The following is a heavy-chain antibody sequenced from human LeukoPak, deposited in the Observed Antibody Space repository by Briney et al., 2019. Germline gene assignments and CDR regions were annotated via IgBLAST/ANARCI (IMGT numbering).Heavy chain of an antibody. CDR3: ARGQDENMLGYCSGGSCFSCDY. CDR1: GYTFTGYY. Sequence: ASVKVSCKASGYTFTGYYMHWVRQAPGQGLEWMGWINPNSGGTNYAQKFQGRVTMTRDTSISTAYMELSRLRSDDTAVYYCARGQDENMLGYCSGGSCFSCDYWGQGTLVTVSS. J-gene: IGHJ4*02. CDR2: INPNSGGT. D-gene: IGHD2-15*01. V-gene: IGHV1-2*02.